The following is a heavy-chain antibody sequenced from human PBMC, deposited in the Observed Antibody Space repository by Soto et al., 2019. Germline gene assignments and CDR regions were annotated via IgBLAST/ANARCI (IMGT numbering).Heavy chain of an antibody. Sequence: QVQLVQSGAEVKKPGASVKVSCKASGYTFTSYGISWVRQAPGQGLEWMGWISAYNGNTNYAQKLQGRVTMTTDTSTSTDYMELRSLRSDDTAVYYCARDASDIVVVPGTDYYYYYYMDVWGKGTTVTGSS. CDR1: GYTFTSYG. J-gene: IGHJ6*03. V-gene: IGHV1-18*01. CDR2: ISAYNGNT. D-gene: IGHD2-2*01. CDR3: ARDASDIVVVPGTDYYYYYYMDV.